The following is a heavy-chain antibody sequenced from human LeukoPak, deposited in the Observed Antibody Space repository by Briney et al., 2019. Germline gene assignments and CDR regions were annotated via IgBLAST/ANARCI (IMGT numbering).Heavy chain of an antibody. Sequence: GRSLRLSCAASGFTFSSYGMHWVRLAPGKGLEWVAVISYDGSNKYYADSVKGRFTISRDNSKNTLYLQVNSLRAEDTAVYYCAKAFGWELTDSVDYWGQGTLVTVSS. J-gene: IGHJ4*02. V-gene: IGHV3-30*18. CDR3: AKAFGWELTDSVDY. CDR2: ISYDGSNK. CDR1: GFTFSSYG. D-gene: IGHD1-26*01.